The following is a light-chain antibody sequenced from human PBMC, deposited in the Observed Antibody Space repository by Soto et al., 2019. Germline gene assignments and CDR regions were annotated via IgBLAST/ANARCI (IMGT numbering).Light chain of an antibody. CDR1: QSVTSTY. CDR3: QQYGSSHHPPA. J-gene: IGKJ5*01. CDR2: GVS. Sequence: EIVLTQSPGTLSLSPGERATLSCRASQSVTSTYLGWYQQKPGQAPRLLMYGVSVRATGIPDRFSGSESGTDFTLTISRLEPEDFAVYYCQQYGSSHHPPAFGQGTRLEIK. V-gene: IGKV3-20*01.